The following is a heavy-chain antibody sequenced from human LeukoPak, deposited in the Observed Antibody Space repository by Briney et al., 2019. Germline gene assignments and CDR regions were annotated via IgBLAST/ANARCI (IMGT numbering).Heavy chain of an antibody. CDR3: TRGGELMNF. D-gene: IGHD1-26*01. V-gene: IGHV4-61*02. CDR1: GGSVSSGNYY. J-gene: IGHJ4*02. CDR2: IYTSGST. Sequence: PSETLSLTCTVSGGSVSSGNYYWTWIRQPAGKGLEWIGRIYTSGSTNYNPSLKSRVTISIDASKNQFSLRLSSVTAADTAAYYCTRGGELMNFWGQGTLVTVSS.